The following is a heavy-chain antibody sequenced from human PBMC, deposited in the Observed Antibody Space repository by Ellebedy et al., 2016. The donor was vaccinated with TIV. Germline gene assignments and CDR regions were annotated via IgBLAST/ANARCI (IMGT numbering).Heavy chain of an antibody. CDR3: ARRRGSLHYDGSGSQPKRWFDP. CDR1: GASFSGYY. D-gene: IGHD3-10*01. Sequence: MPSETLSLTCAAYGASFSGYYWSWIRQPPGKGLEWIGEINNSGRTKYNPSLKSRVTISVDTSKNQFSLKLSSVTAADTAVYYCARRRGSLHYDGSGSQPKRWFDPWGQGTLVTVSS. CDR2: INNSGRT. J-gene: IGHJ5*02. V-gene: IGHV4-34*01.